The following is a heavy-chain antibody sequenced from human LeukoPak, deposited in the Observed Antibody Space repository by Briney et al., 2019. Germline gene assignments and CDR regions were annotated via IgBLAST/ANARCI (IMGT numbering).Heavy chain of an antibody. CDR2: IYTSGST. CDR1: GGSISSYY. CDR3: ARHVDYGSGSYYWFDP. D-gene: IGHD3-10*01. Sequence: SETLSLTCTVSGGSISSYYWSWIRQPPGKGLEWIGYIYTSGSTNYNPSLKSRVTISVDTSKNQFSLKLGSVTAADTAVYYCARHVDYGSGSYYWFDPWGQGTLVTVSS. V-gene: IGHV4-4*09. J-gene: IGHJ5*02.